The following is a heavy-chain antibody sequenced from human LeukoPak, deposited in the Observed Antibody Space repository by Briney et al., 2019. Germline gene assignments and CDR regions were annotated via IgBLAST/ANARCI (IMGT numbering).Heavy chain of an antibody. CDR1: GFSFSDYN. CDR2: ISSSSSTT. D-gene: IGHD3-10*01. Sequence: PGGSLRLSCAASGFSFSDYNMNWVRQAPGKGLEWVAYISSSSSTTHYADSVTGRFSISRDNAKNSLYLQMNSLRAEDTALYYCLKVGGSVPDAFDIWGQGTMVTVSS. J-gene: IGHJ3*02. CDR3: LKVGGSVPDAFDI. V-gene: IGHV3-48*04.